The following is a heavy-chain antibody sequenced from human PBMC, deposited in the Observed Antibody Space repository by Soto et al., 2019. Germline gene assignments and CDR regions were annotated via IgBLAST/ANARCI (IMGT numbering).Heavy chain of an antibody. D-gene: IGHD6-13*01. V-gene: IGHV1-69*01. CDR1: GGTFSSYA. CDR3: ASPPSGIAAAGPFDY. Sequence: QVQLVQSGAEVKKPGSSVKVSCKASGGTFSSYAISWVRQAPGQGLEWMGGIIPIFGTANYAQKFQGRVTITADESTSTAYMELSSLRSEDTAVYYCASPPSGIAAAGPFDYWGLGTLVTVSS. CDR2: IIPIFGTA. J-gene: IGHJ4*02.